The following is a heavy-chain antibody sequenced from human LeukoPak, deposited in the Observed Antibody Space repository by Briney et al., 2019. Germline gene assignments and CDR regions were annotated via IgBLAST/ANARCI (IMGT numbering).Heavy chain of an antibody. V-gene: IGHV1-58*02. J-gene: IGHJ4*02. Sequence: SVKVSCKASGFTFTSSAMQWVRQARGQRLEWIGWIVVGSGNTNYAQKFQERVTITRDMSTSIAYMELSSLRSEDTAVYYCAADGPAGGYFDYWGQGTLVTVSS. CDR3: AADGPAGGYFDY. CDR2: IVVGSGNT. D-gene: IGHD2-8*02. CDR1: GFTFTSSA.